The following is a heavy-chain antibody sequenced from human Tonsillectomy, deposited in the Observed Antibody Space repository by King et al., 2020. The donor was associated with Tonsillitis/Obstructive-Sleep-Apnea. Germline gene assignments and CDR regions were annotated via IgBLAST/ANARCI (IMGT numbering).Heavy chain of an antibody. D-gene: IGHD6-13*01. CDR2: ISYDGSHN. CDR3: ARDDLAATATLGAFDI. Sequence: VQLVESGGGVVQPGGSLRLSCAASGFTFSSYAMHWVRQAPGKGLKWVAAISYDGSHNYYADSVKGRFTISRHNSRNTLYLQMDSLRAEDTALYYCARDDLAATATLGAFDIWAQGTMVTVSS. CDR1: GFTFSSYA. V-gene: IGHV3-30*01. J-gene: IGHJ3*02.